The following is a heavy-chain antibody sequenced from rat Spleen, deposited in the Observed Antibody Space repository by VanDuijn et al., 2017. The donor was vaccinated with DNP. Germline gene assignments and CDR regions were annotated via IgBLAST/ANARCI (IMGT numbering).Heavy chain of an antibody. CDR1: GFTFSKYG. J-gene: IGHJ3*01. V-gene: IGHV5-29*01. CDR2: ISNDGGNT. D-gene: IGHD1-2*01. Sequence: EVQLVESGGGLVQPGRSLKLSCAASGFTFSKYGMAWVRQAPKKGLEWVAYISNDGGNTYYRDSVKGRFTLSRDNAKSSLYLQMDSLRSEDMATYDCASEVITIAAISPFAYWGQGTLVTVSS. CDR3: ASEVITIAAISPFAY.